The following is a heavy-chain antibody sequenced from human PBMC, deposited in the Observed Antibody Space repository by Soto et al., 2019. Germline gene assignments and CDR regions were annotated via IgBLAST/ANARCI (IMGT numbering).Heavy chain of an antibody. D-gene: IGHD6-19*01. CDR1: GGSISSYY. V-gene: IGHV4-39*01. CDR3: GRQDPPIAVAADRDY. J-gene: IGHJ4*02. CDR2: IYYSGST. Sequence: SETLSLTCTVSGGSISSYYWGWIRQPPGKGLEWIGRIYYSGSTYYNPSLKSRVTISVDTSKNQFSLKLSSVTAADTAVYYFGRQDPPIAVAADRDYWGQGTLVTVSS.